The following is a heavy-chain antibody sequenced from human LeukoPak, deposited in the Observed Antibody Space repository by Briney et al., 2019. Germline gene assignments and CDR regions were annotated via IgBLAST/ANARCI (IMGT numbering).Heavy chain of an antibody. CDR3: ARGISSSWYWGFDY. CDR1: GGNFSRYG. D-gene: IGHD6-13*01. V-gene: IGHV1-69*01. CDR2: IIPIFGTA. J-gene: IGHJ4*02. Sequence: PVKVSCKASGGNFSRYGISWMRQAPGQGPEWMGGIIPIFGTANYAQRFQGRVTISADESTSTAYMELSGLRSEDTAVYYCARGISSSWYWGFDYWGQGTLVTVSS.